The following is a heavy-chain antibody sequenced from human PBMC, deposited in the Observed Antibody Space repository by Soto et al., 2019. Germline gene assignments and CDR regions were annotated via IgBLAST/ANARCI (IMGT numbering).Heavy chain of an antibody. Sequence: EVQLLESGGGLVQPGGSLRLSCAASEFSFGGYAISWVRLAPGKGLEWVSGISGSGSTAFYADSVRGRFTISRDNSKNTLYLQMNSLRAEDTAVYYCAKGARGYSPAAMDVWGQGTTVTVSS. CDR1: EFSFGGYA. V-gene: IGHV3-23*01. CDR3: AKGARGYSPAAMDV. D-gene: IGHD5-18*01. J-gene: IGHJ6*02. CDR2: ISGSGSTA.